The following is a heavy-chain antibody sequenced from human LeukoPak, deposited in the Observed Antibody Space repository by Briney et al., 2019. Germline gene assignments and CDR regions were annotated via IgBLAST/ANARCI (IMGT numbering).Heavy chain of an antibody. Sequence: SETLSLTCTVSGGSISSGGYYWSWIRQHPGKGLEWIGYIYYSGSTYYNPSLKSRVTISVDTSKNQFSLKLSSVTAADTAVYYCARDYGDYTNWFDPWGQGTLVTVSS. CDR2: IYYSGST. V-gene: IGHV4-31*03. CDR3: ARDYGDYTNWFDP. D-gene: IGHD4-17*01. J-gene: IGHJ5*02. CDR1: GGSISSGGYY.